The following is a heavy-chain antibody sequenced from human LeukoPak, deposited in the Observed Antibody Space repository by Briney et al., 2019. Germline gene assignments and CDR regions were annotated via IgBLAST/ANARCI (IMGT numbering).Heavy chain of an antibody. Sequence: PGGSLRLSCAASGFTFSSYAMSWVRQAPGKGLEWVSAISGSGGSTYYADSMKGRFTISRDNSKNTLYLQMNSLRAEDTAVYYCAKDGQAATYYYDSGAYYYDYWSQGTLVTVSS. CDR3: AKDGQAATYYYDSGAYYYDY. CDR2: ISGSGGST. J-gene: IGHJ4*02. D-gene: IGHD3-22*01. CDR1: GFTFSSYA. V-gene: IGHV3-23*01.